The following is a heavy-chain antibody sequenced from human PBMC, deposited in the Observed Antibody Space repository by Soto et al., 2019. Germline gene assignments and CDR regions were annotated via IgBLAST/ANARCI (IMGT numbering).Heavy chain of an antibody. J-gene: IGHJ6*02. CDR2: INGANGNT. Sequence: GYSVRVSCRASGYSFSTYSMNWVRQAPGQGLEGMGWINGANGNTRYSQKFKDRVSLSRDTPASTGCMELSSLRSEDTAVYYCARGKGMEENYCYHDMDVWGPGTTVTVSS. V-gene: IGHV1-3*01. D-gene: IGHD1-1*01. CDR3: ARGKGMEENYCYHDMDV. CDR1: GYSFSTYS.